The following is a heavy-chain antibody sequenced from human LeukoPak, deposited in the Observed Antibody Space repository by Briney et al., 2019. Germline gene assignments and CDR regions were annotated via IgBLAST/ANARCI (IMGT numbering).Heavy chain of an antibody. D-gene: IGHD5-18*01. V-gene: IGHV1-2*02. J-gene: IGHJ4*02. CDR3: ARMDTAMVSGGY. CDR2: INPNSGGT. CDR1: GYTFSGYY. Sequence: ASVKVSCKATGYTFSGYYLHWVRQAPGQGLEWMGWINPNSGGTNYAQKFQGRVTMTRDTSISTAYMELSRLRSDDTAVYYCARMDTAMVSGGYWGQGTLVTVSS.